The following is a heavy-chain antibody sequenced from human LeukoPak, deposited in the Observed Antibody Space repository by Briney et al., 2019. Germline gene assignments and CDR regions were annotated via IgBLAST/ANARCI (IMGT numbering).Heavy chain of an antibody. CDR2: IYYSGST. Sequence: SETLSLTCTVSGGSISSYYWSWIRQPPGKGLERIGYIYYSGSTMYNPSLKSRVTISVDTSKKQFSLKLRSVTAADTAVYYCALGYCINGVCYGLDYWGQGTLVTVSS. D-gene: IGHD2-8*01. J-gene: IGHJ4*02. V-gene: IGHV4-59*01. CDR3: ALGYCINGVCYGLDY. CDR1: GGSISSYY.